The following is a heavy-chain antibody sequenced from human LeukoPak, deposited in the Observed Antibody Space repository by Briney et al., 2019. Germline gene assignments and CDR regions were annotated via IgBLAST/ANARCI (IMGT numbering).Heavy chain of an antibody. CDR2: ISSSSSYI. CDR3: ATSSDYDILTGYLIGYYYMDV. V-gene: IGHV3-21*01. Sequence: GGSLRLSCAASGFTFSSYSMNWVRQAPGKGLEWVSSISSSSSYIYYADSVKGRFTISRDNAKNSLYLQMNSLRAEDTAVSYCATSSDYDILTGYLIGYYYMDVWCKGTTVTVSS. D-gene: IGHD3-9*01. J-gene: IGHJ6*03. CDR1: GFTFSSYS.